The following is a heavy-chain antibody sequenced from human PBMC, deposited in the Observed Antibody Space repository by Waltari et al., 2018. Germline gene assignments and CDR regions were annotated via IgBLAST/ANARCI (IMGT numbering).Heavy chain of an antibody. Sequence: QVQLQESGPGLVKPSQTLSLTCTVSGGSISSGGYYWSWIRQHPGKGLEWIGYIYHSGSTYYNPSLKSRVTISVDRSKNQCSLKLSSVTAADTAVYYCARVKPRYYYYGMDVWGQGTTVTVSS. CDR3: ARVKPRYYYYGMDV. CDR2: IYHSGST. J-gene: IGHJ6*02. V-gene: IGHV4-31*03. CDR1: GGSISSGGYY.